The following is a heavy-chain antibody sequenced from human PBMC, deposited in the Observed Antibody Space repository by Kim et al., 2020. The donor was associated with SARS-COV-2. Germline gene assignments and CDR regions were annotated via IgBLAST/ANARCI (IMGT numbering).Heavy chain of an antibody. V-gene: IGHV3-23*01. J-gene: IGHJ4*02. CDR2: VNNGGNA. CDR3: AKDHPSSGWPAFDS. D-gene: IGHD6-19*01. CDR1: GFTFSSRA. Sequence: GGSLRLSCAASGFTFSSRAMSWVRQAPGKGPEWVASVNNGGNAYYADSVKGRFTVSRDINRDTLYLQMNSLRAEDTALYFCAKDHPSSGWPAFDSWGQGTLVTVSS.